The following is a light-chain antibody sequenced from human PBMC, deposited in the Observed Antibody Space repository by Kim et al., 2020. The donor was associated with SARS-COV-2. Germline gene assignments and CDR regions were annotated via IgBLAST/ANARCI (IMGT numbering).Light chain of an antibody. V-gene: IGLV2-23*01. CDR3: CSYAGSSTPYV. Sequence: SITSAHTGRGSEVESYNIIFWYKQHPGKAPKPMIFEGSKRPSGVSNRFSGSKSGNTASLTISGLQAEDEADYYCCSYAGSSTPYVFGTGTKVTVL. J-gene: IGLJ1*01. CDR1: GSEVESYNI. CDR2: EGS.